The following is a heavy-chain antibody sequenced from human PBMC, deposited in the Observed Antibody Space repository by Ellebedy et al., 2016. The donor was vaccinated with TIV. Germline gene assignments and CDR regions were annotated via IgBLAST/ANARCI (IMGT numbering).Heavy chain of an antibody. CDR3: ARHERFGVDDDY. CDR1: GGSISSSSYY. D-gene: IGHD3-10*01. Sequence: SETLSLTCTVSGGSISSSSYYWGWIRQPPGKGLEWIGSIYYSGSTYYNSSLKSRVTISVDTSKNQFSLKLSSVTAADTAVYYCARHERFGVDDDYWGQGTLVTVSS. J-gene: IGHJ4*02. V-gene: IGHV4-39*01. CDR2: IYYSGST.